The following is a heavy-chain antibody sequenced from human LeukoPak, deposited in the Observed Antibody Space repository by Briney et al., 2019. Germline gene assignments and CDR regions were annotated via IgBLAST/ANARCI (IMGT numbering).Heavy chain of an antibody. CDR3: ARDLYSYMDV. Sequence: SETLSLTCTVSGGSISSYYWSWIRQPPGKGLEWIGYIYYSGSTNYNPSLKSRVTTSEDTSKTQFSLKLSSVTAADTAVYYCARDLYSYMDVWGKGTTVTISS. D-gene: IGHD2-21*01. CDR2: IYYSGST. CDR1: GGSISSYY. J-gene: IGHJ6*04. V-gene: IGHV4-59*01.